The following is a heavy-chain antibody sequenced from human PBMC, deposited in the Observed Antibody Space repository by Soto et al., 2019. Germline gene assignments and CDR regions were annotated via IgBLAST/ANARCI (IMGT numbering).Heavy chain of an antibody. D-gene: IGHD5-12*01. V-gene: IGHV1-69*12. Sequence: QVQLVQSGAEVKKPGSSMTVSCKASGGNFSSYIISGVRQAPGQGLEWMGGIIPIFGTANYAQKFQGRVTITADESTSTAYMELSRLRSEDTAVYYCARGNHRRLQLWYFDLWGRGTLVTVSS. CDR3: ARGNHRRLQLWYFDL. J-gene: IGHJ2*01. CDR1: GGNFSSYI. CDR2: IIPIFGTA.